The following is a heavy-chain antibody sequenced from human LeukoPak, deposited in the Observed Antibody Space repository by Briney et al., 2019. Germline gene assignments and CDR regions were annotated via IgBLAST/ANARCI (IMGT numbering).Heavy chain of an antibody. CDR2: ISTYNGNT. CDR1: GYTFTSYG. D-gene: IGHD5-24*01. V-gene: IGHV1-18*01. CDR3: ARVDGYNPIPSDY. Sequence: AAVKVSCKSSGYTFTSYGISWVRQPPAQGLEWMGGISTYNGNTNYAQKLQGRVTMTTDKSTSTAYMELRSLRSDDTAVYDCARVDGYNPIPSDYWGQGTLVIASS. J-gene: IGHJ4*02.